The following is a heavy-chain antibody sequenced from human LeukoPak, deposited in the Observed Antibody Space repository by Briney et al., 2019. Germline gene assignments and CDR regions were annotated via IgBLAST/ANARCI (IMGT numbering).Heavy chain of an antibody. Sequence: GGSLRLSCAGSGFTFRTCTMNWVRQAPGKGLEWMSSISSSNSYIYYADSVKGRFTISRDNAKNSLYLQMNSLRAEDTAVYYCARHGVGARFDYWGQGTLVTVSS. J-gene: IGHJ4*02. CDR2: ISSSNSYI. CDR3: ARHGVGARFDY. D-gene: IGHD1-26*01. V-gene: IGHV3-21*01. CDR1: GFTFRTCT.